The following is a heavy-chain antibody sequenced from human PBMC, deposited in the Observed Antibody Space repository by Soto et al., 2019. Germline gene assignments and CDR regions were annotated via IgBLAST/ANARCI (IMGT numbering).Heavy chain of an antibody. Sequence: GGALRLYCAASGFTFISYAMRWVRQAPGKGLEWVALMWYDRSHTYYAESVKGRFNISRDESKNMLFLHMSGLRAEDTAVYYCSRDRSWRIGDDSGIDVWGQGTTVTVSS. D-gene: IGHD3-3*01. CDR1: GFTFISYA. CDR3: SRDRSWRIGDDSGIDV. J-gene: IGHJ6*02. V-gene: IGHV3-33*01. CDR2: MWYDRSHT.